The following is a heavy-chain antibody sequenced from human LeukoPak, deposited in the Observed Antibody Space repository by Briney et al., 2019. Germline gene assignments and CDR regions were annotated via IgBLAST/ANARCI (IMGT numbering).Heavy chain of an antibody. Sequence: SQTLSLTCAISGDSVSSNSATWNWIRQSPSRGLEWLGRTYYRSKWYTDYAVSVKSRMTINPDTSKNQFSLQLNSVTPEDTAVYYCVRVRDYGGNVFDYWGQGTLVTVSS. CDR3: VRVRDYGGNVFDY. D-gene: IGHD4-23*01. J-gene: IGHJ4*02. CDR2: TYYRSKWYT. CDR1: GDSVSSNSAT. V-gene: IGHV6-1*01.